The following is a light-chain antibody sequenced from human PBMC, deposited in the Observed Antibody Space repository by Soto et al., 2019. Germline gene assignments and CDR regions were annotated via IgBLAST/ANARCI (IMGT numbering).Light chain of an antibody. CDR2: GNS. Sequence: QPVLTQPPSVSGAPGQRVTMSCTGSSSNIGAGYDVHWYQQLPGTAPKLLIYGNSNRPSGVPDRFSGSKSGTSASLAISGLQAEDEADYHCQSYDSSLSGSVFGGGTKLTVL. J-gene: IGLJ3*02. CDR1: SSNIGAGYD. CDR3: QSYDSSLSGSV. V-gene: IGLV1-40*01.